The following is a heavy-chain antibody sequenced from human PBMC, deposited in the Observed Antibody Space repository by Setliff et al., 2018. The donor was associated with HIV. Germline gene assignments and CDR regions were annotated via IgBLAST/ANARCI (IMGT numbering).Heavy chain of an antibody. D-gene: IGHD6-13*01. CDR1: GGSISSSNW. CDR3: DRGGDGAAAGTANWFDP. CDR2: IYHSGST. V-gene: IGHV4-4*02. Sequence: PSETLSLTCAVSGGSISSSNWWSWVRQPPGKGREWIGEIYHSGSTNYNPSLKSRVTISVDKSKNQFSLKLSSVTAADTAVYYWDRGGDGAAAGTANWFDPWGQGTLVTVSS. J-gene: IGHJ5*02.